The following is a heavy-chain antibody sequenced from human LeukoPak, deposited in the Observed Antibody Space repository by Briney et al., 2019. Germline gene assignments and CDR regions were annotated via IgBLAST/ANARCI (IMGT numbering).Heavy chain of an antibody. D-gene: IGHD3-10*01. CDR1: GFTFSSYG. V-gene: IGHV3-23*01. Sequence: GRSLRLSCAASGFTFSSYGMHWVRQAPGKGLEWVSAISTSGGSTYYADSVKGRFTVSRENSKNTVYLQMNSLRAEDTAVYYCAKDFGGSGSYYCPFDYWGQGSLVTVSS. J-gene: IGHJ4*02. CDR2: ISTSGGST. CDR3: AKDFGGSGSYYCPFDY.